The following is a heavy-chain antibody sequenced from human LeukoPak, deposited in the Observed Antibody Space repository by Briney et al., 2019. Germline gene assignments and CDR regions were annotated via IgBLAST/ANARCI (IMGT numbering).Heavy chain of an antibody. CDR2: ISYDGSNK. CDR3: ARESSSWYGPYYYYYMDV. V-gene: IGHV3-30*01. Sequence: GRSLRLSCAASGFTFSSYAMHWVRQAPGKGLEWVAVISYDGSNKYYADSVTGRFPISRDNSKNTLYLQMNSLRTEDTAVYYCARESSSWYGPYYYYYMDVWGKGTTVTVSS. J-gene: IGHJ6*03. D-gene: IGHD6-13*01. CDR1: GFTFSSYA.